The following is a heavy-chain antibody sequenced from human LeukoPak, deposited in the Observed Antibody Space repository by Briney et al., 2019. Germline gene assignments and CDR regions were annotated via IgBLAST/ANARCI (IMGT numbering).Heavy chain of an antibody. D-gene: IGHD1-14*01. Sequence: ASVKVSCKASGGTFSSYAISWVRQAPGQGLEWMGGIIPIFGTANYAQKFQGRVTITTDESTSTACMELSSLRSEDTAVYYCARGEPSPPYYYYYYYMDVWGKGTTVTVSS. CDR1: GGTFSSYA. CDR2: IIPIFGTA. J-gene: IGHJ6*03. V-gene: IGHV1-69*05. CDR3: ARGEPSPPYYYYYYYMDV.